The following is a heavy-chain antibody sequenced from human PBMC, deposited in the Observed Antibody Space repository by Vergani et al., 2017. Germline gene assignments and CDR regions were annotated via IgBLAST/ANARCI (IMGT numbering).Heavy chain of an antibody. CDR3: ARTSPDSSPSRGQFDS. J-gene: IGHJ5*01. CDR1: GFTFSSYW. CDR2: IKQDGSEK. V-gene: IGHV3-7*01. Sequence: EVLLVESGGGLVQPGGSLRLSCAASGFTFSSYWMSWVRQAPGKGLEWVAKIKQDGSEKYYVDSVKGRFVILRDNSKESLYLQVNNLRADDTAVYYCARTSPDSSPSRGQFDSWGQGTLVTVSS. D-gene: IGHD6-13*01.